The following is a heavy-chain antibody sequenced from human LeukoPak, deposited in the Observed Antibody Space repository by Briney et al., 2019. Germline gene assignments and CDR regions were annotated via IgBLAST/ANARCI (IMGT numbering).Heavy chain of an antibody. D-gene: IGHD3-10*01. J-gene: IGHJ6*02. CDR2: IYYSGST. CDR1: GGSISSYY. Sequence: SETLSLTCTVSGGSISSYYWSWIRQPPGKGPEWIGYIYYSGSTNYNPSLKSRVTISVDTSKNQFSLKLSSVTAADTAVYYCARDGELWFGELIGYGMDVWGQGTTVTVSS. V-gene: IGHV4-59*01. CDR3: ARDGELWFGELIGYGMDV.